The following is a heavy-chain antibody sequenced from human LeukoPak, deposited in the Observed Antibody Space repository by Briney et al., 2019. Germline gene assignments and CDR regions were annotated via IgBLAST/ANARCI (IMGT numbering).Heavy chain of an antibody. CDR3: AKGHSAYGTGFDF. CDR1: GLTLSTFG. J-gene: IGHJ4*02. CDR2: ISGGGDRT. V-gene: IGHV3-23*01. Sequence: GGSLRLSCAASGLTLSTFGMTWVRQAPGRGLECVSVISGGGDRTYYAESVKGRFTISRHNSKNTLYLQMNSLRAEDTAVYYCAKGHSAYGTGFDFWGQGTLVTVSS. D-gene: IGHD5-12*01.